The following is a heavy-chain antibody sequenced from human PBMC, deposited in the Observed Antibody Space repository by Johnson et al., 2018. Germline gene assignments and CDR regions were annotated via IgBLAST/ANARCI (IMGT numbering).Heavy chain of an antibody. CDR2: ISYDGINK. J-gene: IGHJ1*01. D-gene: IGHD1-26*01. CDR3: ARDLLVGATDLFQH. V-gene: IGHV3-30*03. Sequence: VQLLETGGGVVQPGRSLRLSCAASGFTFNSYGMHWVRQAPGKGLEWVAVISYDGINKYYADSVKGRFTISRDNSKNTLYLQMKSLRAEDTGGYYCARDLLVGATDLFQHWGQGTLVTVSS. CDR1: GFTFNSYG.